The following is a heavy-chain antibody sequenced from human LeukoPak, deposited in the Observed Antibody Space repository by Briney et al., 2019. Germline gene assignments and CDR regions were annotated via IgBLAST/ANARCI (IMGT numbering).Heavy chain of an antibody. Sequence: GGSLRLSCAASGFTFSSYWISWVRQAPGKGLEWVANIKQDGSEKYYVDSVKGRFTISRDNAKNSLYLQMNSLRAKDTAVYYCARVYFGVVRGPFDYWGQGTLVTVSS. V-gene: IGHV3-7*01. CDR1: GFTFSSYW. CDR3: ARVYFGVVRGPFDY. J-gene: IGHJ4*02. D-gene: IGHD3-3*01. CDR2: IKQDGSEK.